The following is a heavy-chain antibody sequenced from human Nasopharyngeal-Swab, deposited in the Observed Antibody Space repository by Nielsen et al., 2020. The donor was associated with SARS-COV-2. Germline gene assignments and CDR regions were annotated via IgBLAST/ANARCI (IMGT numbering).Heavy chain of an antibody. CDR3: ARGGYCSSTSCDTYYYYGMDV. J-gene: IGHJ6*02. CDR2: ISSSSSYI. CDR1: GFTFNSYS. Sequence: GESLKISCAASGFTFNSYSMNWVRQAPGKGLEWVSSISSSSSYIYYADSVKGRFTISRDNAKNSLYLQMNSLRGEDTAVYYCARGGYCSSTSCDTYYYYGMDVWGQGTTVTVSS. V-gene: IGHV3-21*01. D-gene: IGHD2-2*02.